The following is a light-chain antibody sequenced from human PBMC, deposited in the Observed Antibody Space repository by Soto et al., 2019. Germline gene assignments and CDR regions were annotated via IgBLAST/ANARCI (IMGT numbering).Light chain of an antibody. Sequence: EIVLTQSPGTLSLSPGERATLSCRASQSVSSSYLAWYQQKPGQAPRLLIYVASSRATGIPDRFSGSGSGTDFTLTISRLEPEDFAVYYCQQYGRSPTWTFGQGTKVEIK. CDR3: QQYGRSPTWT. CDR1: QSVSSSY. CDR2: VAS. J-gene: IGKJ1*01. V-gene: IGKV3-20*01.